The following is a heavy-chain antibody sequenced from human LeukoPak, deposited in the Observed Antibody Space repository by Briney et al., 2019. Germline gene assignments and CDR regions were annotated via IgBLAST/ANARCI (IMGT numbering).Heavy chain of an antibody. J-gene: IGHJ5*02. CDR1: AGSINTYY. CDR3: AGDPYNYKWFDI. CDR2: IYHSGVT. Sequence: SETLSLTCTVSAGSINTYYWNWIRQPPGKGLEWIGYIYHSGVTNSNPSLKSRVTVSVDTSKNQFSLKLSSVTAADTAVYYCAGDPYNYKWFDIWGQGTLVTVSS. V-gene: IGHV4-59*01. D-gene: IGHD1-20*01.